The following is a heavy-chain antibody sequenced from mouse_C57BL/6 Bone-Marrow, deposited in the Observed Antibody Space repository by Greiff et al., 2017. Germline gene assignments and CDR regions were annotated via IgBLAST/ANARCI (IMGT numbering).Heavy chain of an antibody. CDR1: GYTFTSYW. Sequence: QVHVKQPGAELVMPGASVKLSCKASGYTFTSYWMHWVKQRPGQGLEWIGEIDPSDSYTNYNQKFKGKSTLTVDKSSSTAYMQLSSLTSEDSAVYYCARFLYDYDVRDYWGQGTSVTVSS. D-gene: IGHD2-4*01. CDR2: IDPSDSYT. J-gene: IGHJ4*01. CDR3: ARFLYDYDVRDY. V-gene: IGHV1-69*01.